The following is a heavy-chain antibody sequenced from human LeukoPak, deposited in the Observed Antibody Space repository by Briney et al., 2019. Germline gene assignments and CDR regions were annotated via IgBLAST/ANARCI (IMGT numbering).Heavy chain of an antibody. D-gene: IGHD4-11*01. CDR3: ARQAYSNHHFDY. V-gene: IGHV4-39*01. J-gene: IGHJ4*02. CDR2: IYYSGST. Sequence: PSETLSLTCTVSGGSISSSSYYWGWIRQPPGKGLEWIGSIYYSGSTCYNPSLKSRVTISVDTSKNQFSLKLSSVTAADTAVYYCARQAYSNHHFDYWGQGTLVTVSS. CDR1: GGSISSSSYY.